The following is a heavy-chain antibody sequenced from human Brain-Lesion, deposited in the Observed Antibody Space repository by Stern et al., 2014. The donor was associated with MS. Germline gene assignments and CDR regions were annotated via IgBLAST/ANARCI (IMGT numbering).Heavy chain of an antibody. J-gene: IGHJ4*02. CDR1: GYTLTELS. CDR2: FDPEDGET. V-gene: IGHV1-24*01. CDR3: ATLSPGAGGNYYRHFDY. D-gene: IGHD1-26*01. Sequence: VQLVQSGAEVKKPGASVKVSCKVSGYTLTELSKHWVRQAPRKGLEWMGGFDPEDGETIYAQKFQGRVTMTEDTSTDTAYMELSSLRSEDTAVYYCATLSPGAGGNYYRHFDYWGQGTLVTVSS.